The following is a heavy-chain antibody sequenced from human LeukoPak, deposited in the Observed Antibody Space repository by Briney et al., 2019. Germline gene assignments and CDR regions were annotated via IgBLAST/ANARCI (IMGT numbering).Heavy chain of an antibody. J-gene: IGHJ5*02. CDR1: GFTFSSYA. D-gene: IGHD6-13*01. CDR2: ISYDGSNK. CDR3: AREGGSSWYNWFDP. Sequence: GGSLRLSCAASGFTFSSYAMHWVRQAPGKGLEWVAVISYDGSNKYYADSVKGRFTISRDNSKNTLYLQMNSLRAEDTAVYYCAREGGSSWYNWFDPWGQGTLVTVSS. V-gene: IGHV3-30-3*01.